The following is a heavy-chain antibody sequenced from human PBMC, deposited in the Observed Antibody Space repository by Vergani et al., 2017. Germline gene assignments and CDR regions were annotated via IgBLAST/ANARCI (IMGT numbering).Heavy chain of an antibody. Sequence: EVQLLESGGGLVQPGGSLRLSCEASGFSFPGYAMSWVRQAPGKGLEWVSSVSGSSATPYYADSVKGRFIISRDNSKDTLYLQMNSLRAEDTAVYYCARRDSSSPALDYWGQGTLVTVSS. V-gene: IGHV3-23*01. CDR3: ARRDSSSPALDY. J-gene: IGHJ4*02. CDR2: VSGSSATP. D-gene: IGHD6-6*01. CDR1: GFSFPGYA.